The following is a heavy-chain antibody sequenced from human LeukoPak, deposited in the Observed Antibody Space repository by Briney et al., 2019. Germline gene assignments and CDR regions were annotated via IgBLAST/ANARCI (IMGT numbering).Heavy chain of an antibody. CDR3: ARGGTFPIFDY. CDR1: GFTVSSNY. D-gene: IGHD2-15*01. CDR2: IYSGGST. J-gene: IGHJ4*02. V-gene: IGHV3-53*01. Sequence: GGSLRLSCAASGFTVSSNYMSWVRQAPGKGLEWVSVIYSGGSTYYADSVKGRFTISRDNSKNTLYLQMSSLRAEDTAVYYCARGGTFPIFDYWGQGTLVTVSS.